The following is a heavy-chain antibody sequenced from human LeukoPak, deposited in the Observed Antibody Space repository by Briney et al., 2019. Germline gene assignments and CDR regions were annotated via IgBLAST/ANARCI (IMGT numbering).Heavy chain of an antibody. Sequence: GGSLRLSCVASGFPFSSYWMTWVRQAPGKGLEWVANIKQDGSEKSNVDSVKGRFTISRDNAKNSLYLQMNSLRAEDTAIYYCTRVGYIDEGIDYWGQGTLVTVSS. D-gene: IGHD5-24*01. V-gene: IGHV3-7*04. CDR3: TRVGYIDEGIDY. CDR1: GFPFSSYW. J-gene: IGHJ4*02. CDR2: IKQDGSEK.